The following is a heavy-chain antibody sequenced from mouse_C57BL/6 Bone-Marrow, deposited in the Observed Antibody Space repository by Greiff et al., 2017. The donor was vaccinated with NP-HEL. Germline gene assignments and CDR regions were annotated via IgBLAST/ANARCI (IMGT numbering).Heavy chain of an antibody. V-gene: IGHV1-19*01. CDR2: INPYNGGT. CDR1: GYTFTDYY. Sequence: EVQLQQSGPVLVKPGASVKMSCKASGYTFTDYYMNWVKQSHGKSLEWIGVINPYNGGTSYNQKFKGKATLTVDKSSSTAYMELNSLTSEDSAVYYGASLYDYDEGDCAMDYWGQGTSVTVSS. J-gene: IGHJ4*01. CDR3: ASLYDYDEGDCAMDY. D-gene: IGHD2-4*01.